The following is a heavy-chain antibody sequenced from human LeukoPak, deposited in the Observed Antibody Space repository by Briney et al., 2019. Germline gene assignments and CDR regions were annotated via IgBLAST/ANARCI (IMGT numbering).Heavy chain of an antibody. CDR2: IKHSGST. V-gene: IGHV4-34*01. J-gene: IGHJ6*03. D-gene: IGHD3-16*01. CDR1: GGSFSGYY. CDR3: ARGQRGRWGRHGYMDV. Sequence: SETLSLTCAVYGGSFSGYYWSWIRQPPGKGLEWIGEIKHSGSTNYNPSLKSRVTISVDTSKNQFSLKLSSVTAADTAVYYCARGQRGRWGRHGYMDVWGKGTTVTVSS.